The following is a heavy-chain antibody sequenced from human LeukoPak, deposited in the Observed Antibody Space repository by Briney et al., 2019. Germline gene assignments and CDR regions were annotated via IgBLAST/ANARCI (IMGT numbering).Heavy chain of an antibody. D-gene: IGHD6-13*01. CDR1: GGSISSYY. CDR2: IYTSGST. J-gene: IGHJ6*03. CDR3: ARGGYSSSWPKRYYYYYMDV. V-gene: IGHV4-4*07. Sequence: SETLSLTCTVSGGSISSYYWSWIRQPAGKGLEWIGRIYTSGSTNYNPSLKSRVTMSVDTSKNQSSLKLSSVTAADTAVYYCARGGYSSSWPKRYYYYYMDVWGKGTTVTVSS.